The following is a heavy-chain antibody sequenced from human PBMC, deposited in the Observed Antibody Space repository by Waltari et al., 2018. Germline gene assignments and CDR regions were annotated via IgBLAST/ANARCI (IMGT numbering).Heavy chain of an antibody. V-gene: IGHV3-7*01. Sequence: VESGGGLVQPGGSLRLSCAASGFTFSSYWMSWVRQAPGKGLEWVANIKQDGSEKYYVDSVKGRFTISRDNAKNSLYLQMNSLRAEDTAVYYCARAGVRELLYYYYYMDVWGKGTTVTVSS. CDR3: ARAGVRELLYYYYYMDV. CDR1: GFTFSSYW. J-gene: IGHJ6*03. D-gene: IGHD1-26*01. CDR2: IKQDGSEK.